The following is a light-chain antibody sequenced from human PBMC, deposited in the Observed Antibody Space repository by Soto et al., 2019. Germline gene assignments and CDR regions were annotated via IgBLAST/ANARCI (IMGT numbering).Light chain of an antibody. CDR3: QQYYSWPRGT. Sequence: EIVLTQSPATLSLSPGERATLSCRASQYIVTNLAWYQQKPGQAPRLLIFAASTRAPGIPARFSGSGSGTEFTLTISSLQSADFGVYYCQQYYSWPRGTFGQGTKVDI. V-gene: IGKV3-15*01. J-gene: IGKJ1*01. CDR1: QYIVTN. CDR2: AAS.